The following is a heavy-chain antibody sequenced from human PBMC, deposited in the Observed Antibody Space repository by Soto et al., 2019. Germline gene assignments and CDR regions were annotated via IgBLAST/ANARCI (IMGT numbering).Heavy chain of an antibody. CDR2: ISAYNGNT. D-gene: IGHD6-13*01. J-gene: IGHJ6*02. CDR1: GYTFTSYG. V-gene: IGHV1-18*01. CDR3: ARDGGRSSSPQCYYYYGMDV. Sequence: ASVKVSCKASGYTFTSYGISWVRQAPGQGLEWMGWISAYNGNTNYAQKLQGRVTMTTDTSTSTAYMELRSLRSDDTAVYYCARDGGRSSSPQCYYYYGMDVWGQGTTVTVSS.